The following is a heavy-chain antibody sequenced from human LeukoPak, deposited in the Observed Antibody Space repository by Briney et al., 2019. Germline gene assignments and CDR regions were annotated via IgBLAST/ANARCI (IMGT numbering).Heavy chain of an antibody. J-gene: IGHJ4*02. CDR3: AKEGRYYYDSSGYYFS. V-gene: IGHV3-23*01. CDR2: ISGSGGST. D-gene: IGHD3-22*01. Sequence: PGGSLRLSCAASGFTFSSYSMNWVRQAPGKGLEWVSAISGSGGSTYYADSVKGRFTISRDNSKNTLYLQMNSLRAEDTAVYYCAKEGRYYYDSSGYYFSWGQGTLVTVSS. CDR1: GFTFSSYS.